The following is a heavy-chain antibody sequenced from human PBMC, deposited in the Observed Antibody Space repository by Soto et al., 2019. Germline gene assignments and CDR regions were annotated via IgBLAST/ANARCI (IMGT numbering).Heavy chain of an antibody. J-gene: IGHJ3*02. V-gene: IGHV3-66*01. CDR2: IYSSGST. CDR3: GRGHYYSGRHPSYAFDI. D-gene: IGHD3-10*01. Sequence: GGSLRLSCEASGFSVSNNYMSWVRQAPGKGLEWVSLIYSSGSTFYTHSVTGRFTISRDDSKNTLYLQMNSLRAEDTAMYYCGRGHYYSGRHPSYAFDIRGQGTMVTVSS. CDR1: GFSVSNNY.